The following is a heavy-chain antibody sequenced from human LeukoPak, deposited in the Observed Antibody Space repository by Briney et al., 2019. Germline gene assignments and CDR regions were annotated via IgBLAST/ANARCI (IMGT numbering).Heavy chain of an antibody. CDR2: MNPNSGNT. D-gene: IGHD3-10*01. J-gene: IGHJ4*02. CDR3: ARANYYGSGKKDLDY. Sequence: ASVTVSFEASGYTFTTYDINWVRQATGQGLEWMGWMNPNSGNTGYAQKFQGRVTMTRNTSMSTAYMELNSLRSEDTAVYYCARANYYGSGKKDLDYWGQGTLVTVSS. V-gene: IGHV1-8*01. CDR1: GYTFTTYD.